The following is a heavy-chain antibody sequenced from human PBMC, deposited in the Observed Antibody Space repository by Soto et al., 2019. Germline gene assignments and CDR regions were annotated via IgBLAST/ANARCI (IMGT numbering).Heavy chain of an antibody. J-gene: IGHJ4*02. Sequence: QVQLQESGPGLVKPSQTLSLTCTVSGGSITSSGYYWSWIRQHPGEGLEWIGFTSNSGSTSYNPSLKSRVTISVDTSSNQFSLNLKSVTAADTAVYYGARGGGSTKVDYWGQRTLVTVSP. V-gene: IGHV4-31*03. CDR1: GGSITSSGYY. CDR2: TSNSGST. CDR3: ARGGGSTKVDY. D-gene: IGHD2-2*01.